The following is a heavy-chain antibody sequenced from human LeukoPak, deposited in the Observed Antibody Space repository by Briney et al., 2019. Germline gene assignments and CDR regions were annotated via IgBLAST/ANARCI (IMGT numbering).Heavy chain of an antibody. Sequence: ASVKVSCKASGYTFTSYDINWVRQATGQGLEWMGWMNPNSGNTGYAQKFQGRVTITRNTSISTAYMELSSLRSEDTAVYYCARVDYGGNSKGNWFDPWDQGTLVTVSS. CDR2: MNPNSGNT. D-gene: IGHD4-23*01. V-gene: IGHV1-8*03. CDR3: ARVDYGGNSKGNWFDP. J-gene: IGHJ5*02. CDR1: GYTFTSYD.